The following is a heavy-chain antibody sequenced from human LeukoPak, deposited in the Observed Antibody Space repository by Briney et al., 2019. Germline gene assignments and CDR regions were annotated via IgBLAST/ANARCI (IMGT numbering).Heavy chain of an antibody. Sequence: ASVKVSCKVSGYTLTELSMHWVRQAPGKELEWMGGFDPEDGETIYAQKFQGRVTMTEDTSTDTAYMELSSLRSEDTAVYYCATRSSGWYEDFQHWGQGTLVTVSS. J-gene: IGHJ1*01. CDR2: FDPEDGET. V-gene: IGHV1-24*01. CDR3: ATRSSGWYEDFQH. CDR1: GYTLTELS. D-gene: IGHD6-19*01.